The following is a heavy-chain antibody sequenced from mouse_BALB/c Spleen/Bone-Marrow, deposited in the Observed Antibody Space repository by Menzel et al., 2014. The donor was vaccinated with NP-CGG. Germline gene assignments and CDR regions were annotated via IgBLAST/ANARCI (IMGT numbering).Heavy chain of an antibody. V-gene: IGHV7-3*02. CDR2: IRNKANGYTT. CDR1: GFTFTDYY. Sequence: EVKLVESGGGLVQPGGSLRLSCATSGFTFTDYYMSWVRQPPGKALEWLGFIRNKANGYTTEYSASVKGRFTISRDNPQSILYLQMNTLRAEDSATYYCARDRGGLLHDYWGQGTTLTVSS. J-gene: IGHJ2*01. CDR3: ARDRGGLLHDY. D-gene: IGHD1-1*01.